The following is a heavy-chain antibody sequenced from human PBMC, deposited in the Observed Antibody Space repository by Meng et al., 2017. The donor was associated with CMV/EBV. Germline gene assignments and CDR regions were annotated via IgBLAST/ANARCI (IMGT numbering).Heavy chain of an antibody. CDR2: IYTSGST. CDR3: ARGGLYYYDSSGHFDY. J-gene: IGHJ4*02. D-gene: IGHD3-22*01. Sequence: QAPVQESVPGLAKPSDTLSLTCTVSGGSISSYYWSWIRQPAGKGLEWIGRIYTSGSTNYNPSLKSRVTMSVDTSKNQFSLKLSSVTAADTAVYYCARGGLYYYDSSGHFDYWGQGTLVTVSS. CDR1: GGSISSYY. V-gene: IGHV4-4*07.